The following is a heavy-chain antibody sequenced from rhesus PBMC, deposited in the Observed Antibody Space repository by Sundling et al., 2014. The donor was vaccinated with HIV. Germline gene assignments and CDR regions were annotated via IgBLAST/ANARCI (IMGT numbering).Heavy chain of an antibody. CDR2: IGGSSGNT. CDR3: ARVIFTSSGNY. Sequence: QVQLQESGPGLVKPSETLSLTCAVSGGSISGGFYWSWVRQPPGKGLEWIGYIGGSSGNTKYNPSLKSRVTISKDTSKNQFSLNLTSVTAADTAVYYCARVIFTSSGNYWGQGVLVTVSS. J-gene: IGHJ4*01. CDR1: GGSISGGFY. V-gene: IGHV4-127*01. D-gene: IGHD2-27*01.